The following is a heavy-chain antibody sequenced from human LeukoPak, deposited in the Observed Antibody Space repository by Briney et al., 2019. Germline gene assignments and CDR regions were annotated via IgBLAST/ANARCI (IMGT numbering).Heavy chain of an antibody. D-gene: IGHD1-26*01. J-gene: IGHJ4*02. Sequence: GESLRLSCAAPGFTFSSYGMSWVRQAPGKGLEWVSAISGSGGSTYYADSVKGRFTISRDNSKNTLYLQMNSLRAEDTAVYYCAKDLLRWELLVYFDYWGQGTLVTVSS. CDR3: AKDLLRWELLVYFDY. V-gene: IGHV3-23*01. CDR2: ISGSGGST. CDR1: GFTFSSYG.